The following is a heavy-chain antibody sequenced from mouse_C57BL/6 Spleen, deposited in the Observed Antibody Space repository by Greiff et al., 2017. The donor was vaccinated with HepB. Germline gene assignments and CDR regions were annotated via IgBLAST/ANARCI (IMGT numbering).Heavy chain of an antibody. CDR3: ARAYYSNAAWFAY. D-gene: IGHD2-5*01. Sequence: EVKLVESGGGLVKPGGSLKLSCAASGFTFSSYAMSWVRQTPEKRLEWVATIRDGGSYTYYPDNVKGRFTISNDNAKNNLYLQMSYLKSEDTAMYYCARAYYSNAAWFAYWGQGTLVTVSA. CDR1: GFTFSSYA. J-gene: IGHJ3*01. CDR2: IRDGGSYT. V-gene: IGHV5-4*03.